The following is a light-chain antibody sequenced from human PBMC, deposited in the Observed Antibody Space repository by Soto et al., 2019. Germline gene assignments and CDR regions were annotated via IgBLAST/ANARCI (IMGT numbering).Light chain of an antibody. V-gene: IGLV2-14*01. CDR1: SSDIGGYNY. J-gene: IGLJ1*01. Sequence: QSVLTQPASVSGSPGQAITISCTGTSSDIGGYNYVSWYDHHPGKAPRLIIYEVSNRPSGVSIRFSVSKSGNTAFLTISGLQAEDEAHYYCSSYRTTSPCVFGTGTKVTVL. CDR2: EVS. CDR3: SSYRTTSPCV.